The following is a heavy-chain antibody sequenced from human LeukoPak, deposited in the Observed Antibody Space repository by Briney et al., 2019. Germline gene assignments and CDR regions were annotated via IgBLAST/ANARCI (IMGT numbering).Heavy chain of an antibody. V-gene: IGHV4-59*01. CDR1: GDSISSYY. Sequence: SETLSLTCTVSGDSISSYYWSWIRQPPGKGLEWIGYIYYSGSTKYNPSLKSRVTISVDTSKNQFSLKLSSVTAADTAVYYCARDGPAYSFEYWGQGTLVTVSS. CDR3: ARDGPAYSFEY. CDR2: IYYSGST. D-gene: IGHD2-21*01. J-gene: IGHJ4*02.